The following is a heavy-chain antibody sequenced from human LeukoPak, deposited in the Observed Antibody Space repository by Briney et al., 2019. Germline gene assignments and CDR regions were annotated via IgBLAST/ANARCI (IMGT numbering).Heavy chain of an antibody. V-gene: IGHV3-30-3*01. CDR3: ARVARVAGTLGY. Sequence: GGSLRLSCAASGFTFSSYAMHWVCQAPGKGLEWVAVISYDGSNKYYADSVKGRFTISRDNSKNTLYLQMNSLRAEDTAVYYCARVARVAGTLGYWGQGTLITVSS. CDR1: GFTFSSYA. CDR2: ISYDGSNK. D-gene: IGHD6-19*01. J-gene: IGHJ4*02.